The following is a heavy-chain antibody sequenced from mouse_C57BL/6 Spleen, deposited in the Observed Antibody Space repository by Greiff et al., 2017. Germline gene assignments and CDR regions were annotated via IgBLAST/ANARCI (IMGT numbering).Heavy chain of an antibody. CDR2: ISSGGSYT. D-gene: IGHD6-1*01. J-gene: IGHJ4*01. CDR1: GFTFISYG. CDR3: ARHSDYYAMDY. V-gene: IGHV5-6*01. Sequence: EVQLVESGGDLVKPGGSLKLSCAASGFTFISYGMSWVRQTPDKRLEWVATISSGGSYTYYPDSVKGRFTISRDNAKNTLYLQMSSLKSEDTAMYYCARHSDYYAMDYWGQGTSVTVSS.